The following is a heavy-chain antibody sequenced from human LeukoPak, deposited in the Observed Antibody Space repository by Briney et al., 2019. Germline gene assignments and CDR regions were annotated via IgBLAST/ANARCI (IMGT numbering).Heavy chain of an antibody. CDR3: ARSDFWSGYYNDY. CDR2: ITNDGSST. V-gene: IGHV3-74*01. D-gene: IGHD3-3*01. CDR1: GLTFSSHW. J-gene: IGHJ4*02. Sequence: PGGSLRLSCAASGLTFSSHWMHWVRQAPGKGLVWVSRITNDGSSTTYADSVKGRFTISRDNAENSLYLQMNSLRAEDTAVYYCARSDFWSGYYNDYWGQGTLVTVSS.